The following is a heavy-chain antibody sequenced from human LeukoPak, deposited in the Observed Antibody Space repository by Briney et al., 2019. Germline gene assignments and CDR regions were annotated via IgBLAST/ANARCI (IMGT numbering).Heavy chain of an antibody. J-gene: IGHJ4*02. V-gene: IGHV3-7*01. CDR2: IKQDGSDK. CDR1: EFTFSSYN. Sequence: GGSLRLSCVASEFTFSSYNMNWVRRAPGKGLEWVANIKQDGSDKYYVDSVKGRFTISRDNAKNSLYLQMNTLRAEDTAVYYCARGEGLGTTNGGYYFAYWGQGSLVIVSS. CDR3: ARGEGLGTTNGGYYFAY. D-gene: IGHD1-26*01.